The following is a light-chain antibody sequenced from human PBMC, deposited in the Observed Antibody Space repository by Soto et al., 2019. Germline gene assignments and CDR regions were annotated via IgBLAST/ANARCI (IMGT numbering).Light chain of an antibody. Sequence: QSALTPPRSVSGSPGQSVTISCTGTSSDVGGYNYVSWYQQHPGKAPKLMIYDVSKRPSGVPDRFSGSKSGNTASLTISGLQAEDEADYYCCSYAGSYTYVFGTGTKVPVL. CDR3: CSYAGSYTYV. J-gene: IGLJ1*01. V-gene: IGLV2-11*01. CDR2: DVS. CDR1: SSDVGGYNY.